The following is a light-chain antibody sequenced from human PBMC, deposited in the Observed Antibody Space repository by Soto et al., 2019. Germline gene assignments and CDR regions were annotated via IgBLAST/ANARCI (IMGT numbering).Light chain of an antibody. CDR3: QPTYSTPFT. V-gene: IGKV1-39*01. J-gene: IGKJ5*01. CDR1: QIIVTH. CDR2: GAS. Sequence: DVLVTQSPSSLSASVGDRVTITCRASQIIVTHLSWYQQRPGKAPTLLIYGASTLQRGVPSRFSGSGSGTDFTLTISNLQPEDSATYCCQPTYSTPFTFGRGTRLAIQ.